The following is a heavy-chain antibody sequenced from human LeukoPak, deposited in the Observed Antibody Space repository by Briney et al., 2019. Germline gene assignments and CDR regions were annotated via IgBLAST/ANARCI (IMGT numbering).Heavy chain of an antibody. Sequence: PSETLSLTCTVSGGSISSYYWSWIRQPPGKGLEWIGYIYYSGSTNYNPSLKSRVTISVDTSKNQFSLKLSSVTAADTAVYYCARGVVDTAMATDFDHWTQGTLVTVSS. D-gene: IGHD5-18*01. CDR3: ARGVVDTAMATDFDH. CDR1: GGSISSYY. J-gene: IGHJ4*02. V-gene: IGHV4-59*01. CDR2: IYYSGST.